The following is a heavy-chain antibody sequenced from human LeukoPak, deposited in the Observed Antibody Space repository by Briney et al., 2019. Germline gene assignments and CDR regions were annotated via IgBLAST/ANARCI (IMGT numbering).Heavy chain of an antibody. CDR3: TRDNRGYDY. Sequence: GGSLRLSCAASGFTFSTYSMNWVRQAPGKGLEWISYITSSSSAIYYTDSVKGRFTVSRDNAKNSLYLQMNSLRAEDTAVYYCTRDNRGYDYWGQGTLVTVSS. V-gene: IGHV3-48*04. CDR1: GFTFSTYS. CDR2: ITSSSSAI. J-gene: IGHJ4*02. D-gene: IGHD5-12*01.